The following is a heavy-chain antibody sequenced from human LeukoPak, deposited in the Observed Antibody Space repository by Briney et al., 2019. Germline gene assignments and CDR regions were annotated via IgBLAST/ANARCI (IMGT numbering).Heavy chain of an antibody. CDR3: ARDLAYCGGDCYSNAVDI. V-gene: IGHV4-59*01. CDR2: IYYSGST. J-gene: IGHJ3*02. Sequence: PSETLSLTCTVSGGSISSYYWSWIRQPPGKGLGWIGYIYYSGSTNYNPSLKSRVTMSVDTSKNQFSLKLSSVTAADTAVYYCARDLAYCGGDCYSNAVDIWGQGTMVTVSS. D-gene: IGHD2-21*02. CDR1: GGSISSYY.